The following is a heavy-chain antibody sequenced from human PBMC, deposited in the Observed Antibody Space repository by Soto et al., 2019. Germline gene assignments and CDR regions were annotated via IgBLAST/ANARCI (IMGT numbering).Heavy chain of an antibody. V-gene: IGHV2-5*02. J-gene: IGHJ5*02. CDR3: AYAYDFLSGTNWFDP. CDR1: GFSLSTSGAG. D-gene: IGHD3-3*01. CDR2: IYWDDAK. Sequence: VSGPTLVNPTQTLTLNCTFSGFSLSTSGAGVVWIRQPPGKALGWLALIYWDDAKRYSPSLRSRLTITKDTSKTQVVLTMTNMGPMDTGTYYCAYAYDFLSGTNWFDPWGQGTLVTVSS.